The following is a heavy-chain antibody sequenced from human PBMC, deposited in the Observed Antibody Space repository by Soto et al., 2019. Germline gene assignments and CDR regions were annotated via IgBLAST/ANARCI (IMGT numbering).Heavy chain of an antibody. V-gene: IGHV3-30*18. Sequence: QVQLVESGGGVVQPGRSLRLSCAASGFTFSNYGMHWVRQAPGKGLEWVAVISYDGSNKYYADSVKGRFTVSRDNSENTLYLQMNSLRAEDTAMYYCAKDREQQLIRGWCDPWGQGTLVTVSS. D-gene: IGHD6-13*01. J-gene: IGHJ5*02. CDR3: AKDREQQLIRGWCDP. CDR2: ISYDGSNK. CDR1: GFTFSNYG.